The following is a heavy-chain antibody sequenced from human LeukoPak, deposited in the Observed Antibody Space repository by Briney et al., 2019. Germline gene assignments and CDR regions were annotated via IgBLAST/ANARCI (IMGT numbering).Heavy chain of an antibody. V-gene: IGHV3-23*01. CDR2: ISGSGAGT. Sequence: GGSLRLSCAASGFTFSSYSINWVRQAPGMGLEWVSGISGSGAGTYYADSVRGRFTISRDNSKNTLHLQMNSLRAEDTAVYYCSNLYSSNYWGQGTLVTVSS. D-gene: IGHD6-13*01. CDR1: GFTFSSYS. J-gene: IGHJ4*02. CDR3: SNLYSSNY.